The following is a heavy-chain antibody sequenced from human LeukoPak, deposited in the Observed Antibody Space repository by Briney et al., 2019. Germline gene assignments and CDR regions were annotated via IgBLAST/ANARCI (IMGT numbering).Heavy chain of an antibody. CDR3: GRDPNGDYIGAFEF. D-gene: IGHD4-17*01. V-gene: IGHV3-23*01. CDR1: GFSFSNYA. J-gene: IGHJ3*01. Sequence: GGSLRLSCAASGFSFSNYALVWVRQSPEKGLEWVSAIGGSGGAIRYADAVKGRFTISRDNAKNTLFLQMNSLRAEDTAVYYCGRDPNGDYIGAFEFWGKGTTVSVSS. CDR2: IGGSGGAI.